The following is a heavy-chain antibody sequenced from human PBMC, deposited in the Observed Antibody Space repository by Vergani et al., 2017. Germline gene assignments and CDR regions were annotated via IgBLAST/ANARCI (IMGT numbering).Heavy chain of an antibody. D-gene: IGHD2-2*01. Sequence: QVQLVQSGAEVKKPGASVKVSCKASGYTFTSYGISWVRQAPGQGLEWMGWISAYNGNTNYAQKLQGRVTMTTDTSTSTAYMELRSLRSDDTAVYYCARDPSRCSSTSCYSPLIYGMDVWGQGTTVTVSS. CDR3: ARDPSRCSSTSCYSPLIYGMDV. V-gene: IGHV1-18*01. CDR2: ISAYNGNT. CDR1: GYTFTSYG. J-gene: IGHJ6*02.